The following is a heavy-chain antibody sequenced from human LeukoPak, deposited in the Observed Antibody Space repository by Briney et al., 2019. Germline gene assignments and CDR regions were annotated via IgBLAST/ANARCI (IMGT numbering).Heavy chain of an antibody. J-gene: IGHJ4*02. CDR1: GFSVSNNY. Sequence: PGGSLRLSCAASGFSVSNNYMCWVRQAPGKGLEWVSVIFITGTTGYADSVKGRFTISRDNSKNIVYLQMNSLRPEDTAVYYCARGQSRWGQGTLVGVSS. D-gene: IGHD4-11*01. CDR3: ARGQSR. V-gene: IGHV3-53*01. CDR2: IFITGTT.